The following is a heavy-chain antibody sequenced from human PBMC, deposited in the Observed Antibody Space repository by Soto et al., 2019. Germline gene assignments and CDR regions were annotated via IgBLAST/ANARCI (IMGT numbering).Heavy chain of an antibody. CDR3: ARPRDNWNSHSFDC. CDR1: GYIFTSYW. D-gene: IGHD1-7*01. CDR2: IYPGDSDT. Sequence: PGESLKISCNGSGYIFTSYWIGWVRQMPGKGLEWMGIIYPGDSDTRYSPSFQGQVTISADKSISTAYLQWSSLKASDTAMYYCARPRDNWNSHSFDCWGQGTLVTVSS. V-gene: IGHV5-51*01. J-gene: IGHJ4*02.